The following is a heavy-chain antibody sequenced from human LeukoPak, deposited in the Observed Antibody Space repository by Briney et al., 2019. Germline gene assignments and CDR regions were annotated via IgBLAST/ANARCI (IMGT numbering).Heavy chain of an antibody. CDR1: GGSISSYY. Sequence: SETLSLTCTVSGGSISSYYWSWIRQPPGKGLEWIGYIYYSGSTNYNPSLKSRVTISVDTSKNQFSLKLSSVSAADTAVYYCARAWYYYGMDVWGQGTTVTVSS. CDR3: ARAWYYYGMDV. V-gene: IGHV4-59*01. J-gene: IGHJ6*02. CDR2: IYYSGST.